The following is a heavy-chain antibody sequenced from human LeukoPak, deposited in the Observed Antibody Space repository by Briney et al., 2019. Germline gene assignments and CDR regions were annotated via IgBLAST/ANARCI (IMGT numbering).Heavy chain of an antibody. CDR1: GYTLTELS. V-gene: IGHV1-24*01. CDR3: ARGRGKGGSYHRPFDY. CDR2: FDPEDGET. J-gene: IGHJ4*02. D-gene: IGHD1-26*01. Sequence: ASVKVSCKVSGYTLTELSMHWVRQAPGKGLEWMGGFDPEDGETIYAQKFQGRVTMTEDTSTDTAYMELSSLRSEDTVVYYCARGRGKGGSYHRPFDYWGQGTLVTVSS.